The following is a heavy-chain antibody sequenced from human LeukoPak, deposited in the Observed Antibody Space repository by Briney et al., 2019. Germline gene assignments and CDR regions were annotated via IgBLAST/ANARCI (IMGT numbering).Heavy chain of an antibody. D-gene: IGHD1-26*01. CDR1: GGTFSSYA. CDR2: IIPILGIA. J-gene: IGHJ3*02. CDR3: ATQKNKWELLRGDAFDI. V-gene: IGHV1-69*04. Sequence: ASVKVSCKASGGTFSSYAISWVRQAPGQGLEWMGRIIPILGIANYAQKFQGRVTITADKSTSTAYMELSSLRSEDTAVYYCATQKNKWELLRGDAFDIWGQGTMVTVSS.